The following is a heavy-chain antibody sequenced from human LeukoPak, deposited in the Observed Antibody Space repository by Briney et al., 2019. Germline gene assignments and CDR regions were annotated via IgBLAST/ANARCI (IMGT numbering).Heavy chain of an antibody. D-gene: IGHD3-3*01. CDR1: AGTFTSYA. J-gene: IGHJ4*02. V-gene: IGHV1-69*13. CDR2: IPPIFDTA. CDR3: AREAITIFGVVIIPLDY. Sequence: SVKASSQLSAGTFTSYAISWVRHAPGDGLEWNGRIPPIFDTANYAQKTQGRVTITPDESTSTAYMELGSLRSEDTAVYYCAREAITIFGVVIIPLDYGGQGTLVTVPS.